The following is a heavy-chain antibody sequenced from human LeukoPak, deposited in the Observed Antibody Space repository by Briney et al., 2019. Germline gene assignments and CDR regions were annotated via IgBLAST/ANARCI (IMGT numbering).Heavy chain of an antibody. CDR3: ARGSHCSGGSCYPGY. D-gene: IGHD2-15*01. V-gene: IGHV1-2*02. Sequence: RASVKVSCKASGYTFTGYYMHWVRQDPGQGLEWMGWINPNSGGTNYAQKFQGRVTMTRDTSISTAYMELSRLRSDDTAVYYCARGSHCSGGSCYPGYWGQGTLVTVSS. CDR2: INPNSGGT. J-gene: IGHJ4*02. CDR1: GYTFTGYY.